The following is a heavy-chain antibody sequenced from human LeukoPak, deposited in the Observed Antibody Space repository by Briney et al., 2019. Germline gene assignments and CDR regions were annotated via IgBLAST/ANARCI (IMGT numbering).Heavy chain of an antibody. V-gene: IGHV4-39*01. Sequence: PSDTLSLTCTVSGDSISSTNYYWGWIRQVPGKGLEWIVSVYYSGSTYYNPSLKSRVTISVDTSKNQFSLKLSSVTAADTAVYYCARPPYCSGGSCFSGGYWYFDLWGRGTLVTVSS. CDR1: GDSISSTNYY. CDR3: ARPPYCSGGSCFSGGYWYFDL. D-gene: IGHD2-15*01. CDR2: VYYSGST. J-gene: IGHJ2*01.